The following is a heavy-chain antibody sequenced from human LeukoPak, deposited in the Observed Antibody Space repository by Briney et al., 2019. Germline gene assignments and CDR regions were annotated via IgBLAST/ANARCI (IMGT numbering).Heavy chain of an antibody. CDR1: GFPFSSYW. CDR3: ARGIGYFDWLFFS. J-gene: IGHJ5*02. D-gene: IGHD3-9*01. V-gene: IGHV3-7*01. CDR2: IKQDGSKK. Sequence: PGGSLRLSCVASGFPFSSYWMTWVRQAPGKGLEWVANIKQDGSKKSYVDSVKGRFTISRDDAKNSLYLQMNSLRAEDTAVYFCARGIGYFDWLFFSWGQGTLLTVSS.